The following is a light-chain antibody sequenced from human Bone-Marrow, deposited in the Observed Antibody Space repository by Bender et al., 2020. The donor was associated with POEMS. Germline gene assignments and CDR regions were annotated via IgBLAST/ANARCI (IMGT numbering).Light chain of an antibody. CDR1: SSDVSGFNY. J-gene: IGLJ1*01. Sequence: QSALTQPASVSGSPGQSITISCTGTSSDVSGFNYVSWYQQHPGKATKLIIYDVSSRPSGVSSRFSGSKSGNTASLTISVLQAEDEADYYCCSFTSSSSYVFGTGTKVTVL. CDR2: DVS. V-gene: IGLV2-14*01. CDR3: CSFTSSSSYV.